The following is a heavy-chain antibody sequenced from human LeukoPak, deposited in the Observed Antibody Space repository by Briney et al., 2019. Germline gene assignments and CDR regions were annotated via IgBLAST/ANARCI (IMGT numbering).Heavy chain of an antibody. CDR2: IYTSGST. CDR3: ARDIVVVPAGHNWFDP. V-gene: IGHV4-61*02. Sequence: SGTLSLTCTVSGSSISSGSYYWGWIRQPAGKGLEWIGRIYTSGSTNYNPSRKSRVTISVDTSKNQFSLKLSSVTAADTAVYYCARDIVVVPAGHNWFDPWGQGTLVTVSS. CDR1: GSSISSGSYY. J-gene: IGHJ5*02. D-gene: IGHD2-2*01.